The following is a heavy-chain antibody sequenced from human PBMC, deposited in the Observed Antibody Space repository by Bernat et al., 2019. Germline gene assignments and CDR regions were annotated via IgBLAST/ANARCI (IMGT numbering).Heavy chain of an antibody. V-gene: IGHV3-15*07. J-gene: IGHJ4*02. D-gene: IGHD1-26*01. CDR1: GFAFSDAW. Sequence: EVKLVESGGGLVKPGESLRLSCAASGFAFSDAWLNWVRQAPGKGLEWVGLSKSRADGGTTDSAAHVRGRFTVSRDDSKNTLYLQMNSLKTEDTAVYYCTTEMSGTVYSWGQGTLVTVSS. CDR3: TTEMSGTVYS. CDR2: SKSRADGGTT.